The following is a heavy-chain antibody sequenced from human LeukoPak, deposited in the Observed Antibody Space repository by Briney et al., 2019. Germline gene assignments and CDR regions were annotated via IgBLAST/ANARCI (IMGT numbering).Heavy chain of an antibody. CDR3: ATSGRIKRDAFDI. CDR2: ISYDGSNK. V-gene: IGHV3-30*03. Sequence: GGSLRLSCAASGFTFSSYGMHWVRQAPGKGLEWVAVISYDGSNKYYADSVKGRFTISRDNSKNTLYLQMNSLRAEDTAVYYCATSGRIKRDAFDIWGQGTMVTVSS. D-gene: IGHD1-26*01. CDR1: GFTFSSYG. J-gene: IGHJ3*02.